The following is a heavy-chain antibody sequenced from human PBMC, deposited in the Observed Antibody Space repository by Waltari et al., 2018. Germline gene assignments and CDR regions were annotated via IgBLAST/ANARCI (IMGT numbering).Heavy chain of an antibody. CDR3: ARWRFCRSTTCLYGRDV. D-gene: IGHD2-2*01. J-gene: IGHJ6*02. CDR2: INSDGSSI. V-gene: IGHV3-74*01. CDR1: GFPFSTYC. Sequence: ELQLVGSAGVLAQPGGSLSLSCAASGFPFSTYCMPCVRQAPGKGLVWVSRINSDGSSISYADSVKGRFTISRDNAKNTLYLQMNSLRAEDTAVYYCARWRFCRSTTCLYGRDVWGQGTTVTVSS.